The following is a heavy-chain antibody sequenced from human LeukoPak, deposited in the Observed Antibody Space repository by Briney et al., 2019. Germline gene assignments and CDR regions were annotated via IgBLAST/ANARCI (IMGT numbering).Heavy chain of an antibody. J-gene: IGHJ4*02. CDR3: AKDRRGNWNYVGDLDY. CDR2: ISEGGTST. Sequence: GGSLRLSCGVSGFTFSNYAMSWVRQAPGKGLEWVSVISEGGTSTYYADSVKGRFTISRDNSKNTLYLQMNSLRAEDTAVYYCAKDRRGNWNYVGDLDYWGQGTLVTVSS. V-gene: IGHV3-23*01. CDR1: GFTFSNYA. D-gene: IGHD1-7*01.